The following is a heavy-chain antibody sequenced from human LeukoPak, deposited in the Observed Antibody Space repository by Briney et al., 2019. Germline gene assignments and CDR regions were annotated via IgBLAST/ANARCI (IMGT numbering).Heavy chain of an antibody. CDR1: GYSISSGYY. D-gene: IGHD6-19*01. Sequence: SETLSLTCTVSGYSISSGYYWSWIRQPPGKGLEWIGEINHSGSTNYNPSLKSRVTISVDTSKNQFSLKLSSVTAADTAVYYCARRCRMTIAVAGVYYYYYMDVWGKGTTVTVSS. CDR3: ARRCRMTIAVAGVYYYYYMDV. V-gene: IGHV4-38-2*02. CDR2: INHSGST. J-gene: IGHJ6*03.